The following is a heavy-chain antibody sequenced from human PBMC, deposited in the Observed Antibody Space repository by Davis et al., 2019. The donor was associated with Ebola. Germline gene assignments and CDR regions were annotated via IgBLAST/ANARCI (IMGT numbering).Heavy chain of an antibody. D-gene: IGHD6-6*01. V-gene: IGHV4-61*01. CDR3: ARQQLVYYYYGMDV. CDR1: GGSVSSGSYY. J-gene: IGHJ6*02. CDR2: IYYSGST. Sequence: MPSETLSLTCTVSGGSVSSGSYYWSWIRQPPGKGLEWIGYIYYSGSTYYNPSLKSRVTISVDTSKNQFSLKLSSVTAADTAVYYCARQQLVYYYYGMDVWGRGTLVTVSS.